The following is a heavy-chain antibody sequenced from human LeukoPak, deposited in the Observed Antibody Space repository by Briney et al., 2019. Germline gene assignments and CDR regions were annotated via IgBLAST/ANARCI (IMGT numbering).Heavy chain of an antibody. V-gene: IGHV3-21*01. J-gene: IGHJ4*02. CDR2: ISSSSSYI. CDR3: ARSVKLRPFDY. CDR1: GGSFSSYY. D-gene: IGHD1-7*01. Sequence: ETLSLTCTVYGGSFSSYYWSWVRQAPGKGLEWVSSISSSSSYIYYADSVKGRFTISRNNAKNSLYLQMNSLRAEDTAVYYCARSVKLRPFDYWGQGTLVTVSS.